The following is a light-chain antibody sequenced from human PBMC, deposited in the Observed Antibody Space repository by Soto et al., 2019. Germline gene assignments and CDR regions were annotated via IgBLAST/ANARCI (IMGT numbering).Light chain of an antibody. CDR2: SAS. CDR3: QQHNHWPS. J-gene: IGKJ2*01. CDR1: QSIASN. Sequence: IVMTQSPATLPVSPGESATLSCRASQSIASNLAWYQQKPGQAPRLLIHSASARATGIPPRFSGSGSGTEFTLTISSLQSEDFAVYYCQQHNHWPSFGQGTNLEIK. V-gene: IGKV3-15*01.